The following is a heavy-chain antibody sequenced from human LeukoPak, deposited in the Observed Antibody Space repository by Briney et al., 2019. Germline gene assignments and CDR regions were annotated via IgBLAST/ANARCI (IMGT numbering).Heavy chain of an antibody. CDR1: GFTVSSNY. J-gene: IGHJ2*01. Sequence: PGGSLRLSCAASGFTVSSNYMSWVRQAPGKGLEWVSVIYSGGSTYYADSVKGRFTISRDNSKNTLYLQMNSLRAEDTAVYYCARDLGRYYDSNGRNWYFDLWGRGTLVTVSS. D-gene: IGHD3-22*01. CDR2: IYSGGST. V-gene: IGHV3-53*01. CDR3: ARDLGRYYDSNGRNWYFDL.